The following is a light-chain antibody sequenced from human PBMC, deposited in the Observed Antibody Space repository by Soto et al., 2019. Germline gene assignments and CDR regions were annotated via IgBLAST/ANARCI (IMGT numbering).Light chain of an antibody. J-gene: IGLJ3*02. V-gene: IGLV1-47*01. CDR3: AVWDQSLTGWV. CDR1: SSNIGSHF. CDR2: RDG. Sequence: QSVLTQPPSASGTPGQSLTISCSGSSSNIGSHFVYWYQHLPGTAPKLLISRDGQRPSGVPARFFGSKSGTSASLAIRGLRSEDEADYYCAVWDQSLTGWVFGGGTQLTVL.